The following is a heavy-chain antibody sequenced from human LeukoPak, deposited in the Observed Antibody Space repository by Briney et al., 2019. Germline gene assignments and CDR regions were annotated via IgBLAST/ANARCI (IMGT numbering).Heavy chain of an antibody. D-gene: IGHD3-9*01. J-gene: IGHJ6*02. CDR1: GFTFSSYS. Sequence: GGSLRLSCAASGFTFSSYSMNWVRQAPGKGLEWVSSISSSSSYICYADSVEGRFTISRDNAKNSLYLQMNSLRAEDTAVYYCARRSDILTGGGMDVWGQGTTVTVSS. CDR3: ARRSDILTGGGMDV. V-gene: IGHV3-21*01. CDR2: ISSSSSYI.